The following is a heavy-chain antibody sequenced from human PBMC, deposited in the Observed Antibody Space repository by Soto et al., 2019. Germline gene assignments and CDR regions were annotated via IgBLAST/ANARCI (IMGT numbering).Heavy chain of an antibody. D-gene: IGHD3-10*01. J-gene: IGHJ6*02. CDR1: GFTFSSYA. V-gene: IGHV3-23*01. CDR2: ISGSGGST. Sequence: VGSLRLSCAASGFTFSSYAMSWVRQAPGKGLEWVSAISGSGGSTYYADSVKGRFTISRDNSKNTLYLQMNSLRAEDTAVYYCAKDLRGGAHYGMDVWGQGTTVTVSS. CDR3: AKDLRGGAHYGMDV.